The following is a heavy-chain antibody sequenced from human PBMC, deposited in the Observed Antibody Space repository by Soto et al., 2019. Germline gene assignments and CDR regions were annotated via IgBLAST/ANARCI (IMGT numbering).Heavy chain of an antibody. Sequence: SVKVSCKASGGTFSSYSISWVRQAPGQGLECMGGIIPIFGTANYAQKFQGRVTITADESTSTAYMELSSLRSEDTAVYYCARDTGNSSGYYHYWYFDLWGRGTLVTFSS. CDR2: IIPIFGTA. CDR3: ARDTGNSSGYYHYWYFDL. D-gene: IGHD3-22*01. J-gene: IGHJ2*01. V-gene: IGHV1-69*13. CDR1: GGTFSSYS.